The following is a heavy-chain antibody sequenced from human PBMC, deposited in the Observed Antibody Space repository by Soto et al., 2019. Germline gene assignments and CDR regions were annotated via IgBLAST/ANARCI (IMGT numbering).Heavy chain of an antibody. Sequence: GGSLRLSCAAPGFTFSSYCMGWVRQAPGKGLEWVSTFGITGGDTYYADSVKGRFFISRDDSKYTLHLQMNSLRAEDTAVYHCAKLGSQLLSYYGMDVWGQGTTVTVSS. J-gene: IGHJ6*02. CDR2: FGITGGDT. V-gene: IGHV3-23*01. CDR1: GFTFSSYC. D-gene: IGHD2-2*01. CDR3: AKLGSQLLSYYGMDV.